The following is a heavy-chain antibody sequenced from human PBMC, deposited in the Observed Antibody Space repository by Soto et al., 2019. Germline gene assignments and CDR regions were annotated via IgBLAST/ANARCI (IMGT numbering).Heavy chain of an antibody. Sequence: PGGSLRLSCAASGFTFSSYWMHWVRQAPGKGLVWVSRINSDGSSTSYADSVKGRFTISRDNAKNTLYLQMNSLRAEDTAVYYCARVMDRSWNYYGMDVWGQGTTVTVSS. CDR3: ARVMDRSWNYYGMDV. D-gene: IGHD6-13*01. CDR1: GFTFSSYW. CDR2: INSDGSST. V-gene: IGHV3-74*01. J-gene: IGHJ6*02.